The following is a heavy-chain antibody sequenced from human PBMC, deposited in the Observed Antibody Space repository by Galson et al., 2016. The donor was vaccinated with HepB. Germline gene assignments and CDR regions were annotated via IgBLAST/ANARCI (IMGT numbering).Heavy chain of an antibody. CDR3: TTDRVYSSSWYWNYYYYGMDV. Sequence: SLRLSCAASGLIFSNAWMSWVRQAPGKGLEWVGRIKSKTDGGTTDYAAPVKGRFTISRDDSKNTLYLQMNSLKTEDTAVYYCTTDRVYSSSWYWNYYYYGMDVWGQGTTVTVSS. D-gene: IGHD6-13*01. CDR2: IKSKTDGGTT. J-gene: IGHJ6*02. CDR1: GLIFSNAW. V-gene: IGHV3-15*01.